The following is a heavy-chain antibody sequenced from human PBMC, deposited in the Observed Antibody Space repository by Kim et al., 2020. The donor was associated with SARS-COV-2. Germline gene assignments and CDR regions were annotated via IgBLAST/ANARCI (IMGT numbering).Heavy chain of an antibody. V-gene: IGHV3-30*04. D-gene: IGHD6-19*01. CDR1: GFTFSSYA. CDR3: ARGNIAVAGILLPRYYYG. CDR2: ISYDGSNK. J-gene: IGHJ6*01. Sequence: GGSLRLSCAASGFTFSSYAMHWVRQAPGKGLEWVAVISYDGSNKYYADSVKGRFTISRDNSKNTLYLQMNSLRAEDTAVYYCARGNIAVAGILLPRYYYG.